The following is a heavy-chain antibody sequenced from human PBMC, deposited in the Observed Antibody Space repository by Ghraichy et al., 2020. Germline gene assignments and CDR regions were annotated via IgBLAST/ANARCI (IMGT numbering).Heavy chain of an antibody. V-gene: IGHV4-4*07. J-gene: IGHJ4*02. D-gene: IGHD1-26*01. CDR3: ARGAASASHYFDY. CDR2: IYPSGTP. CDR1: GVSFSSYY. Sequence: SETLSLTCTVSGVSFSSYYWSWIRQPAGKGLEWIGRIYPSGTPNYNPSLRSRLTMSVDTSKNQFSLNVRSVTAADTAVYYCARGAASASHYFDYWGQGTLVTVSS.